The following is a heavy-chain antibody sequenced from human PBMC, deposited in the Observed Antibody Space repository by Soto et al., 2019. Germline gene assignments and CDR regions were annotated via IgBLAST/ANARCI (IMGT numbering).Heavy chain of an antibody. V-gene: IGHV4-4*02. CDR2: IYHSGST. D-gene: IGHD3-10*01. J-gene: IGHJ4*02. Sequence: SETLSLTCAVSGGSISSSNWWSWVRQPPGKGLEWIGEIYHSGSTNYNPSLKSRVTISVDKSKNQFSLKLSSVTAADTAVYYCARDVDYGSGSYRPRFDYWGQGTLVTVS. CDR1: GGSISSSNW. CDR3: ARDVDYGSGSYRPRFDY.